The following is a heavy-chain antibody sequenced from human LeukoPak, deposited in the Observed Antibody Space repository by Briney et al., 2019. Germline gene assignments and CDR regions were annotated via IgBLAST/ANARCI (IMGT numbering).Heavy chain of an antibody. CDR3: AKRPSDYGDYVSYFDY. D-gene: IGHD4-17*01. J-gene: IGHJ4*02. CDR1: GFSFISYG. V-gene: IGHV3-30*18. CDR2: ISDDGRRK. Sequence: TGGSLRLSCAASGFSFISYGMHWVRQAPSKGLEWVGVISDDGRRKDYADSVKGRFTISRDNSKDTLYLQMNSLRAEDTAVYYCAKRPSDYGDYVSYFDYWGQGTLVTVSS.